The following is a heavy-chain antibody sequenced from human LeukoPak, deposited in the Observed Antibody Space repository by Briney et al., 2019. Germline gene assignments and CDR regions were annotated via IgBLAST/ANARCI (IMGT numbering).Heavy chain of an antibody. CDR3: ARVGYKYYFDSSGSYNPNFLDY. Sequence: SETLSLTCAVYGGSFSEYFWTWIRQPPGRGLEWIGEINYSGSTNYNPSLKSRVTISVDTSKNQFSLKVNSVTAADTAVYYCARVGYKYYFDSSGSYNPNFLDYWGQGNLVTVSS. D-gene: IGHD3-22*01. CDR2: INYSGST. J-gene: IGHJ4*02. CDR1: GGSFSEYF. V-gene: IGHV4-34*01.